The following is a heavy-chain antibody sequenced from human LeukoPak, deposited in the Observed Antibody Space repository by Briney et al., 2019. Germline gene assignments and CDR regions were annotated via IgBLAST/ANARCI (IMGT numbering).Heavy chain of an antibody. J-gene: IGHJ3*02. Sequence: ASVKVSCKASGYTFTGYYMHWVRQAPGQGLEWMGWINPNSGGTNYAQKFQGRVTMTRDTSISTAYMELSRLRSDDTAVYYCARATAGIAVAGTLDAFDIWGQGTMVTVSS. CDR1: GYTFTGYY. D-gene: IGHD6-19*01. CDR3: ARATAGIAVAGTLDAFDI. CDR2: INPNSGGT. V-gene: IGHV1-2*02.